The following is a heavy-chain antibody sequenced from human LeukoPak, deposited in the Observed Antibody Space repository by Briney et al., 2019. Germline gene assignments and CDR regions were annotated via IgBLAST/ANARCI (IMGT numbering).Heavy chain of an antibody. CDR3: ARRSPQRPYNWFDP. CDR2: INHSGST. CDR1: GGSFSGYY. J-gene: IGHJ5*02. D-gene: IGHD6-25*01. Sequence: PSETLSLTCAVYGGSFSGYYWSWIRQPPGKGLEWIGEINHSGSTNYNPSLKSRVTISVDTSKNQFSLKLSSVTAADPAVYYCARRSPQRPYNWFDPWGQGTLVTVSS. V-gene: IGHV4-34*01.